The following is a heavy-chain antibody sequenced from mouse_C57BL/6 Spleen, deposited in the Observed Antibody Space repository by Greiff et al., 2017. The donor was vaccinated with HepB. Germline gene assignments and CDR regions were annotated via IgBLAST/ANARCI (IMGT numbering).Heavy chain of an antibody. D-gene: IGHD1-1*01. CDR1: GYTFTSYW. V-gene: IGHV1-69*01. CDR2: IDPSDSYT. J-gene: IGHJ1*03. CDR3: ARGDGTTVVARWYFDV. Sequence: QVQLQQSGAELVMPGASVKLSCKASGYTFTSYWMHWVKQRPGQGLEWIGEIDPSDSYTNYNQKFKGKSTLTVDKSSSTAYMQLSSLTSEDSAVYYCARGDGTTVVARWYFDVWGTGTTVTVSS.